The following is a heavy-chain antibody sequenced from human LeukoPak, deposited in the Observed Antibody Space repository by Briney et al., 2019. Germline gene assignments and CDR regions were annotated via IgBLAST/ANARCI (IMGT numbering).Heavy chain of an antibody. CDR2: INYRGTT. J-gene: IGHJ6*02. CDR1: GGSISSSDYY. D-gene: IGHD3-10*01. CDR3: ARHRFTMVRGVGSMDV. Sequence: SETLSLTCTVSGGSISSSDYYWGWIRQPPGTGLEWIGSINYRGTTYYNPSLKNRLTILVDTSKNQFSLILRSVTAADTAVYYCARHRFTMVRGVGSMDVWGQGITVTISS. V-gene: IGHV4-39*01.